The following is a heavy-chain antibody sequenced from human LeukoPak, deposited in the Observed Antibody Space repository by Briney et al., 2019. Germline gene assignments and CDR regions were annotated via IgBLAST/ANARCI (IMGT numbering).Heavy chain of an antibody. J-gene: IGHJ3*02. CDR2: ISGSGGST. V-gene: IGHV3-23*01. Sequence: QSGGSLRLSCAASGFTFSSYAMSWVRQAPGKGLEWVSAISGSGGSTYYADSVKGRFTISRDNAKNSLYLQMNSLRAEDTAVYYCAREFEYSSSSAFDIWGQGTMVTVSS. CDR3: AREFEYSSSSAFDI. CDR1: GFTFSSYA. D-gene: IGHD6-6*01.